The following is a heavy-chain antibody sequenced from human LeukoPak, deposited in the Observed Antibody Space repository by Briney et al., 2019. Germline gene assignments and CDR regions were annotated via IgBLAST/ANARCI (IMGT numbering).Heavy chain of an antibody. CDR1: GGTFSSYA. CDR3: ARSDHYGSGSPRGY. V-gene: IGHV1-69*05. D-gene: IGHD3-10*01. Sequence: ASVKVSCKASGGTFSSYAISWVRQAPGQGLEWMGGIIPIFGTANYAQKFQGRVTITTDESTSTAYMELSSLRSDDTAVYYCARSDHYGSGSPRGYWGQGTLVTVSS. CDR2: IIPIFGTA. J-gene: IGHJ4*02.